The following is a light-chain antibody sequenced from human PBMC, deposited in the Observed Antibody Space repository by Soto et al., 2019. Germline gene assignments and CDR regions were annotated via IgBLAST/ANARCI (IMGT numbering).Light chain of an antibody. CDR3: QQLNSHPRT. CDR1: QGISTY. Sequence: DIQLTQSPSFLSASVGDRVTITCRASQGISTYLAWYQQKLGKAPKLLIYDASTLQSGVPSRFSGSRSGTEFTLTISSLQPEDFATYYCQQLNSHPRTFGQGTKLEIK. CDR2: DAS. V-gene: IGKV1-9*01. J-gene: IGKJ2*01.